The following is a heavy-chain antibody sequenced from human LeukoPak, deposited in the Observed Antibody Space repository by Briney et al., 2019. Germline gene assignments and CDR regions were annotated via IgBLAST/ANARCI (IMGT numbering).Heavy chain of an antibody. V-gene: IGHV4-39*07. CDR2: IYYSGST. J-gene: IGHJ5*02. Sequence: SETLSLTCTVSGGSISSSSYYWGWIRQPPGKGLEWIGSIYYSGSTYYNPSLKSRVTISVDTSKNQFSLKLSSVTAADTAVYYCASTYCGGDCYHWFDPWGQGTLVTVSS. D-gene: IGHD2-21*02. CDR3: ASTYCGGDCYHWFDP. CDR1: GGSISSSSYY.